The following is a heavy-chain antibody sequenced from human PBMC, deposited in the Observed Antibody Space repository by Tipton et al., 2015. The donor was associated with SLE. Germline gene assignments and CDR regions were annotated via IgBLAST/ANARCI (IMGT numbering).Heavy chain of an antibody. CDR2: IYPGDSDT. CDR3: ARTYYDFWSGYYKAPYFDY. V-gene: IGHV5-51*03. J-gene: IGHJ4*02. Sequence: QLVQSGADVKKPGESLKISCRGSGYIFITYWIGWVRQMPGKGLEWVGIIYPGDSDTRYSPSFQGQVTISADRSTSTAYLQWSSLKASDTAMYYCARTYYDFWSGYYKAPYFDYWGQGTLVTVSS. CDR1: GYIFITYW. D-gene: IGHD3-3*01.